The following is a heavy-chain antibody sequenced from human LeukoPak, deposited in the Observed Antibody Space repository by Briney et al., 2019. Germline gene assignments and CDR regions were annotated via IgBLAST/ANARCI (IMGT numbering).Heavy chain of an antibody. CDR2: IYYSGST. Sequence: SETLSLTCTVSGGSISSSSYYWGWIRQPPGKGLEWIGSIYYSGSTYYNPSLKSRVTISVDTSKNQFSLKLSSVTAADTAVYYCARGVEGFDYWGQGTLVTVSS. V-gene: IGHV4-39*07. CDR1: GGSISSSSYY. J-gene: IGHJ4*02. CDR3: ARGVEGFDY.